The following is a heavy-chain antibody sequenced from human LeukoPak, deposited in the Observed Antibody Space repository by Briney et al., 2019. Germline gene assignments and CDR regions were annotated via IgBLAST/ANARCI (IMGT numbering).Heavy chain of an antibody. CDR3: AKESDSGYHSEGPKT. D-gene: IGHD5-12*01. Sequence: GGSLRLSCAASGLTFSSYWMSWVRQAPGKGLEWVAFVRNDGSNEYYVGSVKGRFTISRDKSKNTLYLQMNSLRAEDTAVYSCAKESDSGYHSEGPKTWGLGTLVTVSS. CDR1: GLTFSSYW. CDR2: VRNDGSNE. J-gene: IGHJ5*02. V-gene: IGHV3-30*02.